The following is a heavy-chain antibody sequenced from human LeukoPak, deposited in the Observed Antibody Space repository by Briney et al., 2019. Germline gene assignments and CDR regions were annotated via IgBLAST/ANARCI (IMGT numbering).Heavy chain of an antibody. CDR3: VKGGVTIIRGVIFDY. CDR2: ISTSGGTT. D-gene: IGHD3-10*01. Sequence: PGGSLRLSCSASGITFSSYAMHWVRQAPGKGLEYVSAISTSGGTTYYAHSVKGRFTISRDNSKHTLYLQMSSLRPEDTAVYYCVKGGVTIIRGVIFDYWGQGTLVTVSS. V-gene: IGHV3-64D*06. CDR1: GITFSSYA. J-gene: IGHJ4*02.